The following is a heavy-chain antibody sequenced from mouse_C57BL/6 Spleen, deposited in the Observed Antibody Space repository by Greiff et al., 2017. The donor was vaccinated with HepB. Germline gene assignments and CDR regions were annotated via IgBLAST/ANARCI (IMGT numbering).Heavy chain of an antibody. Sequence: VHVKQSGPELVKPGASVKIPCKASGYTFTDYNMDWVKQSHGKSLEWIGDINPNNGGTIYNQKFKGKATLTVDKSSSTAYMELRSLTSEDTAVYYCARRDSGSSLFDYWGQGTTLTVSS. D-gene: IGHD1-1*01. V-gene: IGHV1-18*01. J-gene: IGHJ2*01. CDR3: ARRDSGSSLFDY. CDR1: GYTFTDYN. CDR2: INPNNGGT.